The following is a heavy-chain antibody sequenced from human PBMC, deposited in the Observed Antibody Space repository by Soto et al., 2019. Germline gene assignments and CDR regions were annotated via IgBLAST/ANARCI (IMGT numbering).Heavy chain of an antibody. CDR3: ARTPSMFLYYFDY. V-gene: IGHV1-46*01. J-gene: IGHJ4*02. CDR1: GHTFTSYY. D-gene: IGHD3-3*01. CDR2: INPSGGST. Sequence: ASVKVSCKASGHTFTSYYMHWVRQAPGQGLEWMGIINPSGGSTSYAQKFQGRVTMTRDTSTSTVYMELSSLRAEDTAVYYCARTPSMFLYYFDYWGQGTLVTVSS.